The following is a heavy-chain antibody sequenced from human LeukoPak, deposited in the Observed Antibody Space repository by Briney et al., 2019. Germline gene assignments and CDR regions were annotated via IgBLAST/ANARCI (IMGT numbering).Heavy chain of an antibody. CDR1: GFSFSVSG. CDR2: ISSSSSNI. J-gene: IGHJ4*02. Sequence: GGSLRLSCAASGFSFSVSGMNWVRQAPGKGLEWVSYISSSSSNINYADSVRGRFTISRDNAKNSLYLQMNSLRAEDTAVYYCAKDSGFLSSGYFSFDYGSQGTLVTVSA. V-gene: IGHV3-21*01. D-gene: IGHD3-22*01. CDR3: AKDSGFLSSGYFSFDY.